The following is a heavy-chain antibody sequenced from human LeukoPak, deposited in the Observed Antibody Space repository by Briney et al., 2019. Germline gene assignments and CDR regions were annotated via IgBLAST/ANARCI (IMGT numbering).Heavy chain of an antibody. CDR2: IYYSGST. D-gene: IGHD6-13*01. V-gene: IGHV4-39*01. CDR3: ARVRRGLFSSSWYPEYYFDY. Sequence: SETLSLTCTVSGGSISSSSYYWGWIRQPPGKGLEWIGSIYYSGSTYYNPSLKSRVTISVDTSKNQFSLKLSSVTAADTAVYYCARVRRGLFSSSWYPEYYFDYWGQGTLVTVSS. J-gene: IGHJ4*02. CDR1: GGSISSSSYY.